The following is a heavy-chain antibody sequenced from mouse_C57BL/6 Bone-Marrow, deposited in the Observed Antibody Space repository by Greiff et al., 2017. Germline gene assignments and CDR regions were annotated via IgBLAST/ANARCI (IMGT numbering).Heavy chain of an antibody. CDR3: ARQMMGLQI. CDR2: ISSGGSYT. Sequence: EVKVVESGGDLVKPGGSLKLSCAASGFTFSSYGMSWVRQTPDKRLEWVATISSGGSYTYYTDSVKGGFTISRDNAKNTLYLQMSSLKSEDTAMYYCARQMMGLQIWGQGTSVTVSS. D-gene: IGHD2-3*01. CDR1: GFTFSSYG. V-gene: IGHV5-6*01. J-gene: IGHJ4*01.